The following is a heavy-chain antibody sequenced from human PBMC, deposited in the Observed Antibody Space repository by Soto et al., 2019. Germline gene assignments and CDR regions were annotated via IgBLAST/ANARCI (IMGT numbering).Heavy chain of an antibody. CDR1: GFTFSSYS. CDR2: ISSSSSYI. D-gene: IGHD3-10*01. Sequence: EVQLVESGGGLVKPGGSLRLSCAASGFTFSSYSMNWVRQAPGKGLEWVSSISSSSSYIYYADSVKGRFTISRDNAKNSLYLQMNSLRAEDTAVYYCARGQAGDYYGMDVWGHGTTVTVSS. J-gene: IGHJ6*02. V-gene: IGHV3-21*01. CDR3: ARGQAGDYYGMDV.